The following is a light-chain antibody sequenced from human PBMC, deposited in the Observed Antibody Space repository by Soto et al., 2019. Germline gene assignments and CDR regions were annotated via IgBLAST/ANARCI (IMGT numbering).Light chain of an antibody. J-gene: IGLJ3*02. CDR1: SSDVGGYNY. CDR2: EVS. CDR3: SSYTSSSSWV. V-gene: IGLV2-14*01. Sequence: QSVLTQPASVSGSPGQSITISCTGTSSDVGGYNYVSWYQQHPGKAPKLMIYEVSNRPSGVSNRFSGPKSGNTASLTISGLQAEDEADYYCSSYTSSSSWVFGGGTKLTVL.